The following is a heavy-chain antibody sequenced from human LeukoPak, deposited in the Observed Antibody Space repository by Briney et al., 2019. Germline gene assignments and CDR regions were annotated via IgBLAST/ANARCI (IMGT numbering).Heavy chain of an antibody. D-gene: IGHD2-21*01. CDR3: ARIPDYYYYYMDV. CDR2: IFTTGNT. J-gene: IGHJ6*03. CDR1: GGSISTHY. Sequence: SETLSLTCTVSGGSISTHYWSWIRQPAGKGLEWIGRIFTTGNTNVNPNYNPSLKSRVTMSVDTSKNQFSLKLSSVTAADTAVYYCARIPDYYYYYMDVWGKRTTVTVSS. V-gene: IGHV4-4*07.